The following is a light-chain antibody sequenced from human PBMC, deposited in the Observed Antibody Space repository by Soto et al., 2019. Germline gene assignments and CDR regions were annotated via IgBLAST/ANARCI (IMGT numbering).Light chain of an antibody. V-gene: IGKV3-20*01. CDR1: QSVTNRY. Sequence: ESVLTQSPGTLSLSPGERATLSCKASQSVTNRYFAWYQQKPGQAPRLLIYGISSRATSIPDRFSASGSGTDFTLTISRLEPEDFVVYFCQQYSTLPHTFGQGTKLEVK. CDR2: GIS. J-gene: IGKJ2*01. CDR3: QQYSTLPHT.